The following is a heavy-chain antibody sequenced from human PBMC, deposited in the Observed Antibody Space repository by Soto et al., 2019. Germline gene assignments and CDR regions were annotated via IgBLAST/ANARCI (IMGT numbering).Heavy chain of an antibody. CDR3: ASSKMGLISVLET. CDR1: GDSIRSYF. Sequence: PSETLSLTCTVSGDSIRSYFCSWVRQPPGKGLEWIGYIPYSGGPTYNPSLKSRVTISIDTSKKQFSLKMTSVTAADTAVYYCASSKMGLISVLETWGQGTLVTVSS. V-gene: IGHV4-59*01. J-gene: IGHJ5*02. CDR2: IPYSGGP. D-gene: IGHD3-10*01.